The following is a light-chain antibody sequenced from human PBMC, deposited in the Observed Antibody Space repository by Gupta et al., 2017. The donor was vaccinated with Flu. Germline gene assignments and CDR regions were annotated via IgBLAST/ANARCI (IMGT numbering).Light chain of an antibody. V-gene: IGLV2-14*03. CDR3: NSYTGSNTLPWV. CDR1: GSDIGNYDF. J-gene: IGLJ3*02. Sequence: TISCTGTGSDIGNYDFVSWYQQHPGKAPKLIIYEVSYRPSGISTRFSGSKSGNTASLTISGLQAEDEANYYCNSYTGSNTLPWVFGGGTKLTVL. CDR2: EVS.